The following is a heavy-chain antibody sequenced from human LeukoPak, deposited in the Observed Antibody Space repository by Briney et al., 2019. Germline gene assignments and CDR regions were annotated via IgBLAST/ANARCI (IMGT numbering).Heavy chain of an antibody. J-gene: IGHJ3*02. CDR3: AREEYYYGSGSYYPYAFDI. Sequence: GGSLRLSCAASGFTFSSYEMNWVRQAPGKGLEWVANIKQDGSEKYYVDSVKGRFTISRDNAKNSLYLQMNSLRAEDTAVYYCAREEYYYGSGSYYPYAFDIWGQGTMVTVSS. D-gene: IGHD3-10*01. V-gene: IGHV3-7*01. CDR1: GFTFSSYE. CDR2: IKQDGSEK.